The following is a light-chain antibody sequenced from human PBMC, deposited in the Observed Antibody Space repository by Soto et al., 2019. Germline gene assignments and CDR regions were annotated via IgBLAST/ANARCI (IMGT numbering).Light chain of an antibody. CDR3: QQYKNWPLT. CDR2: GAS. Sequence: EIVMTQSPATLSVSPGGRATLSCRASQSVSSNLAWYQQKPGQAPRLLIYGASTRATGFPARFSGSGSGTEFTLTIRSLPSEDFAVYYCQQYKNWPLTFGGGTRVEI. CDR1: QSVSSN. V-gene: IGKV3-15*01. J-gene: IGKJ4*01.